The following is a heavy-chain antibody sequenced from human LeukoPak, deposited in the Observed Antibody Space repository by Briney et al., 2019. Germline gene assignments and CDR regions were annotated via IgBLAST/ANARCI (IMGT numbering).Heavy chain of an antibody. Sequence: SETLPLTCTVSGGAISSYHWSWIRQPAGKGLEWIGRIYTSGSTNYNPSLKSRVTMSVDTSKNQFSLKLSSVTAADTAVYYCARVGDYALKDWGQGTLVTVSS. J-gene: IGHJ4*02. V-gene: IGHV4-4*07. CDR1: GGAISSYH. CDR3: ARVGDYALKD. D-gene: IGHD3-16*01. CDR2: IYTSGST.